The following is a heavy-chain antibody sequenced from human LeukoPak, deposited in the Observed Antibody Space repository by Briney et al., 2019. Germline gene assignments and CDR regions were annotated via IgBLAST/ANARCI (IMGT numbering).Heavy chain of an antibody. D-gene: IGHD3-22*01. CDR1: GFTFSTFA. CDR3: AKSEFDYYDSSGPPDS. CDR2: IWFDGSNK. V-gene: IGHV3-33*06. Sequence: GGSLRLSCAASGFTFSTFAMHWVRQAPDKGLEWVAVIWFDGSNKYYAGSVKGRFSISRDNSKNTLSLQMNSLRADDTAVYYCAKSEFDYYDSSGPPDSWGQGTLVTVSS. J-gene: IGHJ5*01.